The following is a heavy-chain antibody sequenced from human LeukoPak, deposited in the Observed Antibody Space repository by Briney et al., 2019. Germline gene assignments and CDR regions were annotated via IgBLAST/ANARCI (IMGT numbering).Heavy chain of an antibody. D-gene: IGHD3-22*01. CDR1: GGSFSGYY. CDR3: ARDGATDYYDSSGYVPFDY. V-gene: IGHV4-34*01. J-gene: IGHJ4*02. CDR2: INHSGST. Sequence: SETLSLTCAVYGGSFSGYYWSWIRQPPGKGLEWIGEINHSGSTNYNPSLKSRVTISVDTSKNQFSLKLSSVTAADTAVYYCARDGATDYYDSSGYVPFDYWGQGILVTVSS.